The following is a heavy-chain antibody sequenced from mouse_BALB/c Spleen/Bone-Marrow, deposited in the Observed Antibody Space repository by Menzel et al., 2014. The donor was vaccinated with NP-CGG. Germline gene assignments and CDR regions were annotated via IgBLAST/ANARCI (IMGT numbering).Heavy chain of an antibody. V-gene: IGHV5-9-3*01. CDR1: GFTFSSYA. D-gene: IGHD1-1*01. CDR3: ARHYYGSSYYFDY. J-gene: IGHJ2*01. CDR2: ISSGGSYT. Sequence: EVNVVESGGGLVKPGGSLKLSCAASGFTFSSYAMSWVRRTPEKRLEWVATISSGGSYTYYPDSVKGRFTISRDNAKNTLYLQMSSLRSEDTAMYYCARHYYGSSYYFDYWGQGTTLTVSS.